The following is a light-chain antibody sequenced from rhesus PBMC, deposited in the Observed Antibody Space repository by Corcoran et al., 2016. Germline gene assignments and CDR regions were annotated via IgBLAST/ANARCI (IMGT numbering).Light chain of an antibody. J-gene: IGKJ2*01. CDR2: KAS. V-gene: IGKV1-74*01. CDR1: ENVNNY. CDR3: QHGYGTPYS. Sequence: DIQMTQSPSSLSASVGDRVTITCRASENVNNYLNWYPQKPGKVPKLLIYKASTLQSGVPSRLSGSGSGTDYTFTISSLQPEDVATYYCQHGYGTPYSFGQGTKVEIK.